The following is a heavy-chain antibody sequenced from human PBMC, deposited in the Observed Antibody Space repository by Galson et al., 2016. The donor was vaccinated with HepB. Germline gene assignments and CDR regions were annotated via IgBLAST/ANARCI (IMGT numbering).Heavy chain of an antibody. D-gene: IGHD5-18*01. V-gene: IGHV4-34*01. Sequence: SETLSLTCAVYGGSFSGYYWSWIRQPPGKGLEWIGEINHSGSTKYNPSLKSRVTISVDTSKNQFSLKLSSVTAADTAVYYCARGRGYSYGYPRLGMDVWGQGTTVTVSS. J-gene: IGHJ6*02. CDR2: INHSGST. CDR3: ARGRGYSYGYPRLGMDV. CDR1: GGSFSGYY.